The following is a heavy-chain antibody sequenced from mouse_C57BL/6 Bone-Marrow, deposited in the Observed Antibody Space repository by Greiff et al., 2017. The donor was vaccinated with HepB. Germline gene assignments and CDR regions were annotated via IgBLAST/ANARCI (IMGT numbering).Heavy chain of an antibody. J-gene: IGHJ1*03. Sequence: VKVVESGPELVKPGASVKISCKASGYTFTDYYINWVKQRPGQGLEWIGWIFPGSGSTYYNEKFKGKATLTVDKSSSTAYMLLSSLTSEDSAVYFCARYEGITTVVADWYFDVWGTGTTVTVSS. CDR3: ARYEGITTVVADWYFDV. CDR2: IFPGSGST. V-gene: IGHV1-75*01. D-gene: IGHD1-1*01. CDR1: GYTFTDYY.